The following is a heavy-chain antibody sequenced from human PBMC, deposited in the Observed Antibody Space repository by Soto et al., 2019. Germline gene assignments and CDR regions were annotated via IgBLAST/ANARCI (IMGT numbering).Heavy chain of an antibody. D-gene: IGHD6-13*01. J-gene: IGHJ5*02. Sequence: SETLSLTCTVSGGSMGGYYWDWIRQSPGKGLEWIGNIYYSVFTLYNPSLKSRVTISVDTSKNQFSLKLRSVTAADTAVYYCATHTAAGPRFDTWGQGTLVTVSS. CDR1: GGSMGGYY. CDR2: IYYSVFT. V-gene: IGHV4-39*01. CDR3: ATHTAAGPRFDT.